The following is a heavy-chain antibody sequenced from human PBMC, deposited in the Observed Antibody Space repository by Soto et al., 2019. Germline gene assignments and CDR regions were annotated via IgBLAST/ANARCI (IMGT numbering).Heavy chain of an antibody. D-gene: IGHD1-1*01. CDR1: GFTFSNYW. CDR2: INNDGGGV. J-gene: IGHJ3*02. CDR3: ARGGDNHAFDI. Sequence: ELQLVESGGGLVQPGGSLRLSCAASGFTFSNYWMYWVRQAPGKGLEYVSRINNDGGGVTYADSVKGRATVSRDNAKTTHYLQMYSLRAEDTALYFCARGGDNHAFDIWGQGTMVTVS. V-gene: IGHV3-74*01.